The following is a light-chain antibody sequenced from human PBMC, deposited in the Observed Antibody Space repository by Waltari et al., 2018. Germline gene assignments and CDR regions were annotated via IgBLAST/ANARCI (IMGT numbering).Light chain of an antibody. CDR2: DVS. CDR1: SSAVGGYNY. J-gene: IGLJ2*01. Sequence: QSALTQPRPVSGSPGQSVPISCTGTSSAVGGYNYVAWYQQHPGKAPKRIIYDVSKRPPGVPDRFSGSKSGNTASLTISGLQAEDEADYYCCSYAGSYVVFGGGTKLTVL. CDR3: CSYAGSYVV. V-gene: IGLV2-11*01.